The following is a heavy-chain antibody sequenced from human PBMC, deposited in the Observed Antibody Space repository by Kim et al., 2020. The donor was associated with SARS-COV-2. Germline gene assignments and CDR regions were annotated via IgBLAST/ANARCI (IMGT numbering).Heavy chain of an antibody. Sequence: ASVKVSCKASGYTFTSYYMHWVRQAPGQGLEWMGIINPSGGSTSYAQKFQGRVTMTRDTSTSTVYMELSSLRSEDTAVYYCARGGGGKYSSGWSKTMQFDPWGQGTLVTVSS. CDR1: GYTFTSYY. J-gene: IGHJ5*02. V-gene: IGHV1-46*01. CDR3: ARGGGGKYSSGWSKTMQFDP. CDR2: INPSGGST. D-gene: IGHD6-19*01.